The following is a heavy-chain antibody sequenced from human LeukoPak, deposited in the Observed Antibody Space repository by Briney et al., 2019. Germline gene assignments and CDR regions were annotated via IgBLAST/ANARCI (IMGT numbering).Heavy chain of an antibody. CDR2: INPSGGST. Sequence: ASVKVSCKASGYIFTSYYMHWVRQAPGQGLEWMGIINPSGGSTSYAQKFQGRVTMTRDTSTSTVYMELSSLGSEDTAVYYCARDWGSGWPYFDYWGQGTLVTVSS. D-gene: IGHD6-19*01. CDR3: ARDWGSGWPYFDY. J-gene: IGHJ4*02. V-gene: IGHV1-46*01. CDR1: GYIFTSYY.